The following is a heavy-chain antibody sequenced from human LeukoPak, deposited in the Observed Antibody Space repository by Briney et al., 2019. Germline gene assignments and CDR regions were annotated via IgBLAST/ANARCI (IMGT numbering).Heavy chain of an antibody. J-gene: IGHJ3*02. CDR1: GFTFSSYS. D-gene: IGHD6-19*01. V-gene: IGHV3-21*01. CDR3: ARGSSGWRVAFDI. Sequence: PGGSLRLSCAASGFTFSSYSMNWDRQAPGKGLEWVSSISSSSSYIYYADSVKGRFTISRDNAKNSLYLQMNSLRAEDTAVYYCARGSSGWRVAFDIWGQGTMVTVSS. CDR2: ISSSSSYI.